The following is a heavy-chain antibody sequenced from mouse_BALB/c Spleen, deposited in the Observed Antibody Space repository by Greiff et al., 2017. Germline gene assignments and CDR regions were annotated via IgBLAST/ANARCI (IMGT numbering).Heavy chain of an antibody. CDR3: ARGDYYAMDY. Sequence: VQLQQSGPELVKPGASVKISCKASGYSFTSYYIHWVKQRPGQGLEWIGWIFPGSGNTKYNEKFKGKATLTSDKSSSTAYMELSSLTSEDSAVYYCARGDYYAMDYWGQGTSVTVSS. V-gene: IGHV1-66*01. J-gene: IGHJ4*01. CDR1: GYSFTSYY. CDR2: IFPGSGNT.